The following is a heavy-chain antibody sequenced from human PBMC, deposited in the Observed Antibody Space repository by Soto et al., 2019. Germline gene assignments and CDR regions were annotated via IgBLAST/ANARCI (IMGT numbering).Heavy chain of an antibody. Sequence: SETLSLTCAVYGGSFSGYYWSWIRQPPGKGLEWIGEINHSGSTNYNPSLKSRVTISVDTSKNQFSMKLSSVTAADTAVYYCARAWGIDLAVAPSSYYYYGMDVWGQGTTVTVSS. D-gene: IGHD6-19*01. J-gene: IGHJ6*02. CDR3: ARAWGIDLAVAPSSYYYYGMDV. V-gene: IGHV4-34*01. CDR1: GGSFSGYY. CDR2: INHSGST.